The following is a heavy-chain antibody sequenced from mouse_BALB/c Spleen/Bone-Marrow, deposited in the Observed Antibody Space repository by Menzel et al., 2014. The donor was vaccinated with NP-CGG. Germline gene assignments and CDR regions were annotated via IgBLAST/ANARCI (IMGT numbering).Heavy chain of an antibody. D-gene: IGHD1-2*01. J-gene: IGHJ4*01. CDR3: ALRGFATAEEVDAMDY. V-gene: IGHV5-6-2*01. CDR1: GFTLSSSY. Sequence: EVNLKESGGGLVKFSETLKLSCAFSGFTLSSSYMSWVCKPQAKKKGLVAATHSNDGGTYYPDPVMGRLTTSSNNAMNTLYQQACSQRSEDAALYYCALRGFATAEEVDAMDYLGQGTSVTVSA. CDR2: THSNDGGT.